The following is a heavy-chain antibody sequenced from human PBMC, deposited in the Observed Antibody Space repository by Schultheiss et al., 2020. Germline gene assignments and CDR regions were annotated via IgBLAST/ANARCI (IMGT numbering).Heavy chain of an antibody. D-gene: IGHD6-13*01. CDR1: GFTFSSYS. Sequence: GGSLRLSCAASGFTFSSYSMSWVRQAPGKGLEWVSGINWNGGSTGYADSVKGRFTISRDNAKNSLYLQMNSLRAEDTAVYYCARRYSSSWYYGMDVWGQGTTVTVYS. CDR2: INWNGGST. J-gene: IGHJ6*02. CDR3: ARRYSSSWYYGMDV. V-gene: IGHV3-20*04.